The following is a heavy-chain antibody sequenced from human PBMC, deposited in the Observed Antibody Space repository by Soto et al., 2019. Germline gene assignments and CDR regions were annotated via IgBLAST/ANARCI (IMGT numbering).Heavy chain of an antibody. D-gene: IGHD1-1*01. V-gene: IGHV4-39*01. Sequence: SETLSLTCTVSGGSISSSSYYWGWIRQPPGKGLEWIGSIYYSGSTYYNPSLKSRVTISVDTSKNQFSLKLSSVTAADTAVYYCARHALEQTYYYYGMDVWGQGTTVTVSS. CDR1: GGSISSSSYY. CDR3: ARHALEQTYYYYGMDV. CDR2: IYYSGST. J-gene: IGHJ6*02.